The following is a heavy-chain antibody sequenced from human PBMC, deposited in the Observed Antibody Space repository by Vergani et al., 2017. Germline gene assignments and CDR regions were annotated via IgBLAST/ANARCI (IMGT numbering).Heavy chain of an antibody. D-gene: IGHD3-10*01. V-gene: IGHV1-18*01. CDR1: GYTFTSYG. CDR3: ARAGITMVRGVQNWFDP. CDR2: ISAYNGNT. J-gene: IGHJ5*02. Sequence: QVQLVQSGAEVKKPGASVKVSCKASGYTFTSYGISWVRQAPGQGLEWMGWISAYNGNTTYAPKLQGRVTMTTATSTSTAYMELRSLRSDDTAVYYCARAGITMVRGVQNWFDPWGQGTLVTVSS.